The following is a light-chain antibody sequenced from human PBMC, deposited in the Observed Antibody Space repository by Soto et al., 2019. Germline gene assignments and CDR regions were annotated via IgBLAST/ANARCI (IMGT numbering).Light chain of an antibody. Sequence: EIGMTQSPATLSVYPWETASLSCRASQSAGNFLAWYQQKPGQAPRLLIYYISTRATGIPARFSGSGSGTEFTLTINSLQSEDSAVYYCQQHHQWPITFGQGTRLEIK. CDR3: QQHHQWPIT. V-gene: IGKV3D-15*01. CDR2: YIS. CDR1: QSAGNF. J-gene: IGKJ5*01.